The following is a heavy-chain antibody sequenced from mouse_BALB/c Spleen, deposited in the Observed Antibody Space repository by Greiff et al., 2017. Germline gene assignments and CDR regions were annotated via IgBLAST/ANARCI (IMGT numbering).Heavy chain of an antibody. V-gene: IGHV1S56*01. CDR3: ARSPYDYEAWFAY. Sequence: QVQLQQSGPELVKPGASVRISCKASGYTFTSYYIHWVKQRPGQGLEWIGWIYPGNVNTKYNEKFKGKATLTADKSSSTAYMQLSSLTSEDSAVYFCARSPYDYEAWFAYWGQGTLVTVSA. CDR2: IYPGNVNT. CDR1: GYTFTSYY. D-gene: IGHD2-4*01. J-gene: IGHJ3*01.